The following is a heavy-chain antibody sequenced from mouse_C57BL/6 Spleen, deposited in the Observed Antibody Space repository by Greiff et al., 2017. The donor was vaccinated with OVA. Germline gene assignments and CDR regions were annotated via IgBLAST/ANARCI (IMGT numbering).Heavy chain of an antibody. CDR1: GFTFSDYG. D-gene: IGHD1-1*01. V-gene: IGHV5-17*01. CDR3: ARRYGSSPAWFAY. J-gene: IGHJ3*01. CDR2: ISSGSSTI. Sequence: EVKLMESGGGLVKPGGSLKLSCAASGFTFSDYGMHWVRQAPEKGLEWVAYISSGSSTIYYADTVKGRFTISRDNAKNTLFLQMTSLRSEDTAMYYCARRYGSSPAWFAYWGQGTLVTVSA.